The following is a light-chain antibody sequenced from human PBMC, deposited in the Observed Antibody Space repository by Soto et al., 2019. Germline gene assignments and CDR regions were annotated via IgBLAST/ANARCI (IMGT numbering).Light chain of an antibody. Sequence: EIVLTQSPATLSSFPGDRVTLSCRASQAVNTRLAWYQQKPGQAPRLLIYGATSRATGIPDRFSGSGSGTDFTLTISRLEPEDFAVYYCHQYGSSPATFGQGTKVDIK. CDR2: GAT. V-gene: IGKV3-20*01. J-gene: IGKJ1*01. CDR1: QAVNTR. CDR3: HQYGSSPAT.